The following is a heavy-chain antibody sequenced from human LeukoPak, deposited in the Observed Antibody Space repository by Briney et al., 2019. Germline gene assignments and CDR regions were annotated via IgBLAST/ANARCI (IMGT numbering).Heavy chain of an antibody. D-gene: IGHD3-3*01. V-gene: IGHV5-51*01. CDR3: ARHPPPIYDFWSGYFDSAAYYFDY. J-gene: IGHJ4*02. CDR2: IYPGDSDT. Sequence: GESLQISCKGSGYSFTSYWIGWVRQMPGKGLEWMGIIYPGDSDTKYSPSFQGQVTISADKSISTAYLQWSSLKASDTAMYYCARHPPPIYDFWSGYFDSAAYYFDYWGQGTLVTVSS. CDR1: GYSFTSYW.